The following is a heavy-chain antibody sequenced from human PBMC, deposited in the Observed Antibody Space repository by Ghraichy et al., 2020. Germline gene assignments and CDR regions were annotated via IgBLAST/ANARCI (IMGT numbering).Heavy chain of an antibody. CDR1: GGSISSYY. D-gene: IGHD5-12*01. Sequence: SQTLSLTCTVSGGSISSYYWSWIRQPPGKGLEWIGYIYYSGSTNYNPSLKSRVTISVDTSKNQFSLKLSSVTAADTAVYYCARDHSGYDSSWFDPWGQGTLVTVSS. J-gene: IGHJ5*02. CDR3: ARDHSGYDSSWFDP. CDR2: IYYSGST. V-gene: IGHV4-59*01.